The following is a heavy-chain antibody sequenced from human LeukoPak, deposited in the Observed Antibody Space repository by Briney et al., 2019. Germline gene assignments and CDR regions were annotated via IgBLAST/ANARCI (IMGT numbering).Heavy chain of an antibody. V-gene: IGHV3-11*01. D-gene: IGHD2-15*01. J-gene: IGHJ6*02. CDR3: ARDHCSGGSCYSGYFYDMDV. CDR1: GFTFSDYY. CDR2: ISSSGNTK. Sequence: GGSLRLSCAASGFTFSDYYMSWLRQAPGKGLEWVSYISSSGNTKYYADSVKVRFTIYRDNAKNSLYLQMNSLRAEDTAVYYCARDHCSGGSCYSGYFYDMDVWGQGTTVTVSS.